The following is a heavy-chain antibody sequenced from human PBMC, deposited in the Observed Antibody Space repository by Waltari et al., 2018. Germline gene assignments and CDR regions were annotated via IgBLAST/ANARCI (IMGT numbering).Heavy chain of an antibody. CDR1: EITFNSFA. D-gene: IGHD4-17*01. V-gene: IGHV3-30*02. CDR3: VKDGDYSLPAYDAFDV. J-gene: IGHJ3*01. CDR2: IRFDGTTA. Sequence: QVQLVESGGGVFQPGGSLSLPCAASEITFNSFASRGVRQTPARGLEWVAFIRFDGTTAYYADYGTGRFTISRDNSESTCYLQMNSLRPEDTAVYYCVKDGDYSLPAYDAFDVWGPGTMVSVSS.